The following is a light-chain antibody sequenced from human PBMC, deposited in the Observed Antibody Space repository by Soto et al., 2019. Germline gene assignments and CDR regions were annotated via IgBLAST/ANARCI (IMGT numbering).Light chain of an antibody. CDR3: QVWESSSDHVV. CDR1: NIATKS. J-gene: IGLJ3*02. V-gene: IGLV3-21*02. Sequence: SYELTQPPSVSVAPGQTARISCGGSNIATKSVHWYQQKPGQAPVLVVYDDSDRPSGIPERFSGSNSWNTATLTISRVEAGDEADYYCQVWESSSDHVVFGGGTKLTVL. CDR2: DDS.